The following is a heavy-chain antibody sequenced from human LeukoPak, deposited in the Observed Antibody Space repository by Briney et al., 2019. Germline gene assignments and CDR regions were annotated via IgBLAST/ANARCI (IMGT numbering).Heavy chain of an antibody. D-gene: IGHD6-19*01. J-gene: IGHJ6*02. CDR1: GFTFEDYA. V-gene: IGHV3-9*01. CDR3: TKVLQPGIAVAGTGPTPYYYYYYGMDV. CDR2: IRWYSGSR. Sequence: GRSLRRSRAASGFTFEDYAMPTVRQTPGTGLEWVSGIRWYSGSRGDADSLKGQFTISRDNDKNSVDLQMHSLRAEYTAFDCTKVLQPGIAVAGTGPTPYYYYYYGMDVWGQGTTVTVSS.